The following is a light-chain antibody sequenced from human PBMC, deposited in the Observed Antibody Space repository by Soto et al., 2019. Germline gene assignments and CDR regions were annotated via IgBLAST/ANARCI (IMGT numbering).Light chain of an antibody. J-gene: IGKJ4*01. V-gene: IGKV3D-15*01. CDR1: QSVSSN. CDR3: QQYHDWPRT. Sequence: EIVMTQSPATLSVSPGERATLSCRASQSVSSNFAWYQQRPAQAPRLLIYDVSTRATGVPTRFSGSGSGTEFTLTISSLQSEDFAVYYCQQYHDWPRTVXGGTKVDSK. CDR2: DVS.